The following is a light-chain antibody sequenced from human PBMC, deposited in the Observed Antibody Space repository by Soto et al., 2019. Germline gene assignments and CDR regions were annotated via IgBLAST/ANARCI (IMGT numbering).Light chain of an antibody. CDR2: EVS. V-gene: IGLV2-14*01. CDR1: SSDVGIYNY. J-gene: IGLJ1*01. CDR3: SSYTTSSTRV. Sequence: SALTQPPSVSGPPAQTIAISCSGSSSDVGIYNYVSWYQQHPGKVAKLIIYEVSNRPSGVSNRFSGSKSGNTASLTISGLQAEDEADYYCSSYTTSSTRVFGTGTKVTVL.